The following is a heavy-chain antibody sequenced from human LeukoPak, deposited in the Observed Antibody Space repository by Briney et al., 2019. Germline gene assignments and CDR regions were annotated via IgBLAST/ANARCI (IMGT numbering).Heavy chain of an antibody. J-gene: IGHJ6*02. D-gene: IGHD6-6*01. V-gene: IGHV1-46*03. CDR3: ATDHRNRIIIRYAGGYSSSSPHYYGMDV. Sequence: GTSVKVSCRASGGTFINYYIHWVRQAHGPGHELMGIIIPSGGSTSYAQKFQGRVTMTEDTSTDTAYMELSSLRSDDTAVYYCATDHRNRIIIRYAGGYSSSSPHYYGMDVWGQGTTVTVSS. CDR1: GGTFINYY. CDR2: IIPSGGST.